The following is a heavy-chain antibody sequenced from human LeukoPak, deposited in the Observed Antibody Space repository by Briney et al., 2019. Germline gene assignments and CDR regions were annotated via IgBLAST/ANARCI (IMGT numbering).Heavy chain of an antibody. CDR1: GFTFSSYC. CDR2: ISSSSTYI. J-gene: IGHJ4*02. V-gene: IGHV3-21*01. D-gene: IGHD5-18*01. Sequence: NPGGSLRLSCAASGFTFSSYCMTWVRQAPGKGLEWVSSISSSSTYIYYADSVKGRFTISRDNAKNSLYLQMNSLRAEDTAVYYCARETRGYSYGNFDYWGQGTLVTASS. CDR3: ARETRGYSYGNFDY.